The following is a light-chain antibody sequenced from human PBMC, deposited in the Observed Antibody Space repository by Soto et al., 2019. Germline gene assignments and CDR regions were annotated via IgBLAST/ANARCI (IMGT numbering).Light chain of an antibody. V-gene: IGKV1-9*01. CDR1: QDISIS. CDR3: QHLRTYPFS. Sequence: DIQLTQSPSFLSASVGDRVTVSCRASQDISISLAWFQQKAGKVPQLLVYPASTQQDGVPSRFSGSGSGTYFTLTINNLQAEDFATYYCQHLRTYPFSFGQGTKLDIK. J-gene: IGKJ2*03. CDR2: PAS.